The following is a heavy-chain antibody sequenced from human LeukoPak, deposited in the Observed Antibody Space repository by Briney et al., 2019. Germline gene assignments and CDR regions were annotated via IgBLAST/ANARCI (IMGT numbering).Heavy chain of an antibody. D-gene: IGHD7-27*01. CDR2: ISSSGSTI. J-gene: IGHJ4*02. CDR3: ASASGDGPLFDY. CDR1: GFTFSDYY. Sequence: GGSLRLSCAASGFTFSDYYMSWVRQAPGHGLEWVSYISSSGSTIYSADSVKGRFTISRDNAKNSLYLQMNSLRAEDTAVYYCASASGDGPLFDYWDQGTLVTVSS. V-gene: IGHV3-11*01.